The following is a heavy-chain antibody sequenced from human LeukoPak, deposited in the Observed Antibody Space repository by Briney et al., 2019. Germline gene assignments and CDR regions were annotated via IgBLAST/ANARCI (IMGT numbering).Heavy chain of an antibody. CDR2: INSDGSSI. CDR1: GFTFSSHW. CDR3: ARGPNSNWSGLDF. V-gene: IGHV3-74*01. D-gene: IGHD6-6*01. Sequence: GGSLRLSCAASGFTFSSHWMHWVRQAPGKGLVWVSRINSDGSSISYADSVKGRFTISRDNAKNTLYLQMSSLRAEDTAVYYCARGPNSNWSGLDFWGQGTLLTVSS. J-gene: IGHJ4*02.